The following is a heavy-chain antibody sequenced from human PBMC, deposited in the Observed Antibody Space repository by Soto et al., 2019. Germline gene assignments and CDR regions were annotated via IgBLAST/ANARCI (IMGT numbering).Heavy chain of an antibody. J-gene: IGHJ3*02. Sequence: SETLSRTCTVSGGSISSGGYYWSWIRQHPGKGLEWIGYIYYSGSTYYNPSLKSRVTISVDTSKNQFSLKLSSVTAADTAVYYCARDSSGYFAFDIWGQGTMVTVSS. V-gene: IGHV4-31*03. CDR3: ARDSSGYFAFDI. D-gene: IGHD6-19*01. CDR1: GGSISSGGYY. CDR2: IYYSGST.